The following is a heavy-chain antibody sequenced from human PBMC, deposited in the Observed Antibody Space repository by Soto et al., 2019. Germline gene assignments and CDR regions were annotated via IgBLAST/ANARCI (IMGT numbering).Heavy chain of an antibody. CDR2: MYYSGST. J-gene: IGHJ6*03. Sequence: QVQLQESGPGLVKPSETLSLTCTVSGGSISSFYWSWIRQPPGKGLEWIGYMYYSGSTKYNPSLKSRFTISVDTSKNQFSLKLSSVTAADSAVYYCASVTVTTEGDYYYMDVWGKGTTVTVSS. CDR3: ASVTVTTEGDYYYMDV. D-gene: IGHD4-17*01. CDR1: GGSISSFY. V-gene: IGHV4-59*08.